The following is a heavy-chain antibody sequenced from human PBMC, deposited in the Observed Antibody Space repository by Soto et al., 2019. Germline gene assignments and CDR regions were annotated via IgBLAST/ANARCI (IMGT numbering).Heavy chain of an antibody. D-gene: IGHD3-22*01. Sequence: QVQLVESGGGVVQPGRSLRLSCAASGFTFSNNGMHWVRQAPGKGLEWVAGISYDGSNKYYADSVKGRFTISRDNSKNTLFLQINSLRAEDTAVFYCAKGRYYDLYGMDVWGQGTTVTVSS. CDR1: GFTFSNNG. CDR2: ISYDGSNK. CDR3: AKGRYYDLYGMDV. J-gene: IGHJ6*02. V-gene: IGHV3-30*18.